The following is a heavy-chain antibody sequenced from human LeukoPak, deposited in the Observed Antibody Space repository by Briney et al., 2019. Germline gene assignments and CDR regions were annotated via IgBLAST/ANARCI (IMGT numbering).Heavy chain of an antibody. V-gene: IGHV1-18*01. CDR3: ARDYYDFWSGYRIDY. CDR2: IRSYNGNT. J-gene: IGHJ4*02. D-gene: IGHD3-3*01. Sequence: TVKVSCQASGYILTRYGLSWVEQPPGQGLEGMGWIRSYNGNTNYAQKLQGRGTMTTDTSTSTDYMELRSVRSDDTAVYYCARDYYDFWSGYRIDYWGQGTLVTVSS. CDR1: GYILTRYG.